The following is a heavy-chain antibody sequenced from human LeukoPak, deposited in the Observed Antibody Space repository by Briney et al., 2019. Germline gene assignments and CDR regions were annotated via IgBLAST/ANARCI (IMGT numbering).Heavy chain of an antibody. D-gene: IGHD2-21*02. Sequence: SVKVSCKASGGTFSSYAISWVRQAPGQGLEWMGGIIPNFGTANYAQEFQGRVTITADESTSTAYMELSSLRSEDTAVYYCARSPLAYCGGDCYPYYFDYWGRGTLVTVSS. CDR3: ARSPLAYCGGDCYPYYFDY. CDR1: GGTFSSYA. J-gene: IGHJ4*02. V-gene: IGHV1-69*13. CDR2: IIPNFGTA.